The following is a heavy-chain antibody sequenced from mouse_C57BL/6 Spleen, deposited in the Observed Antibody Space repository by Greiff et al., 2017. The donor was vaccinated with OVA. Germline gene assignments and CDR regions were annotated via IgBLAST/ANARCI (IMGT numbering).Heavy chain of an antibody. D-gene: IGHD3-2*02. J-gene: IGHJ2*01. CDR3: TSPDSSGYGDFDY. V-gene: IGHV14-1*01. Sequence: DVQLQESGAELVRPGASVKLSCTASGFNIKDYYMHWVKQRPEQGLEWIGRIDPEDGDTEYAPKFQGKATMTADTSSNTAYLQLSSLTSEDTAVYYCTSPDSSGYGDFDYWGQGTTLTVSS. CDR1: GFNIKDYY. CDR2: IDPEDGDT.